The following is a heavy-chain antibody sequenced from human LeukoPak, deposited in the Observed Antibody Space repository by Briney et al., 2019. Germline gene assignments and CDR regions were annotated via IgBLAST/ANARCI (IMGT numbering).Heavy chain of an antibody. CDR2: IRSKANSYAT. V-gene: IGHV3-73*01. Sequence: PGGSLRLSCAASGFTFSSYAMHWVRQASGKGLEWVGRIRSKANSYATAYAASVKGRFTISRDDSKNTAYLQMNSLRTEDTAVYYCTRHEDLLEWSTYYYGMDVWGQGTTVTVSS. D-gene: IGHD3-3*01. J-gene: IGHJ6*02. CDR3: TRHEDLLEWSTYYYGMDV. CDR1: GFTFSSYA.